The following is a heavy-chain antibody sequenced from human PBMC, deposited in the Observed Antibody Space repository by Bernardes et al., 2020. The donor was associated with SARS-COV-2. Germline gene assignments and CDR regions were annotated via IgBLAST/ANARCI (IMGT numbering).Heavy chain of an antibody. D-gene: IGHD2-15*01. Sequence: GGSLRLSCAASGFTFSNYGMHWVRQAPGKGLEWVAVIWYDGTNKYYAESVKGRFTISRDNYNTLYLQMNSLRADDTAVYYCARDSSDYCGGGTCFSTGGMDVWGQGTTVTVSS. CDR2: IWYDGTNK. CDR3: ARDSSDYCGGGTCFSTGGMDV. CDR1: GFTFSNYG. V-gene: IGHV3-33*08. J-gene: IGHJ6*02.